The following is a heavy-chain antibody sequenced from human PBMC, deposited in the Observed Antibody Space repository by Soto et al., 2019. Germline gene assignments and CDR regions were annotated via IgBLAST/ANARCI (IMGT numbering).Heavy chain of an antibody. CDR3: ARELYYDFWSGYYWQLSTLYYYGMDV. CDR1: GFTFSSYS. V-gene: IGHV3-21*01. CDR2: ISSSSSYI. Sequence: GGSLRLSCAASGFTFSSYSMNWVRQAPGKGLEWVSSISSSSSYIYYADSVKGRFTISRDNAKNSLYLQMNSLRAEDTAVYYCARELYYDFWSGYYWQLSTLYYYGMDVWGQGTTVTVSS. D-gene: IGHD3-3*01. J-gene: IGHJ6*02.